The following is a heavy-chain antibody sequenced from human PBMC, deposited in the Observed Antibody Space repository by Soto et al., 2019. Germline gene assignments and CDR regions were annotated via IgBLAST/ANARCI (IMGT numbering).Heavy chain of an antibody. Sequence: QVQLVQSGAEVKRPGSSVKVSCKASGDTFSTFAITWVRQAPGQGLEWLGGIIPMFGSTKYAQNFQGGVNITADESTSTAYMELSSLRSEDTAVYYCAREGYCSSGSCSFDGFDIWGQGTMVTVSS. CDR1: GDTFSTFA. CDR2: IIPMFGST. CDR3: AREGYCSSGSCSFDGFDI. D-gene: IGHD2-15*01. V-gene: IGHV1-69*01. J-gene: IGHJ3*02.